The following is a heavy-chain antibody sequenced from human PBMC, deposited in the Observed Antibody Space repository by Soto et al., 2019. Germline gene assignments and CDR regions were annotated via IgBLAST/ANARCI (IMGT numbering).Heavy chain of an antibody. V-gene: IGHV3-11*01. CDR2: ITSSGRTT. J-gene: IGHJ6*02. CDR3: ARALGLVLEYSNSPLSYYGMDG. Sequence: QVQLVESGGGLVKPGGSLRLSCAASGFTFSDYYMNWIRQAPGKGLEWVSYITSSGRTTYYADSVKGRFTITRDNDKNSLNQQMNSLRAEDTAVYYCARALGLVLEYSNSPLSYYGMDGWGQGTTVTVSS. CDR1: GFTFSDYY. D-gene: IGHD6-6*01.